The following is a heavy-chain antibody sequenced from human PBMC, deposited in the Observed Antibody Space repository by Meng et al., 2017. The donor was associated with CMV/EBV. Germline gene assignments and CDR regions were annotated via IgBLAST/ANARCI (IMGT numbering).Heavy chain of an antibody. Sequence: SGFTFSSYAMSWVRQAPGKGLEWVSAISGSGGSTYYADSVKGRFTISRDNSKNTLYLQMNSLRAEDTAVYYCAKDVSSGYYHLYFDYWGQGTLVTVSS. CDR1: GFTFSSYA. CDR3: AKDVSSGYYHLYFDY. J-gene: IGHJ4*02. CDR2: ISGSGGST. V-gene: IGHV3-23*01. D-gene: IGHD3-22*01.